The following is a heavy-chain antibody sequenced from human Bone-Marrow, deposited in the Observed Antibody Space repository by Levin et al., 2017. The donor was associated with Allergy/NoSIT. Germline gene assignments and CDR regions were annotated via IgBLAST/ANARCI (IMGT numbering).Heavy chain of an antibody. V-gene: IGHV3-30*18. CDR2: ISYDGSNK. Sequence: GGSLRLSCAASGFTFSRYGMHWVRQAPGKGLEWVALISYDGSNKFYADSVKGRFTISRDSSKNTLDLQMNSLRADDTAVYYCVKDWLQLGYCSGGSCYWGPFDIWGQGTMVTVSS. J-gene: IGHJ3*02. CDR3: VKDWLQLGYCSGGSCYWGPFDI. D-gene: IGHD2-15*01. CDR1: GFTFSRYG.